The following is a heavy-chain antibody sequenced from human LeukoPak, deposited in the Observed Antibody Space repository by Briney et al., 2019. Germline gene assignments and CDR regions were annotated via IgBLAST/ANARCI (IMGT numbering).Heavy chain of an antibody. J-gene: IGHJ4*02. CDR1: GGSISRTNW. CDR2: IYHSGST. CDR3: VGRSAGWELLSYYDY. V-gene: IGHV4-4*02. D-gene: IGHD1-26*01. Sequence: SETLSLTCGVSGGSISRTNWWGWVRQPPGKGLEWIGEIYHSGSTNVNPSLKSRVILSVDKSKNQFSLKVNSVTAADTALYYCVGRSAGWELLSYYDYWGQGTLVTVST.